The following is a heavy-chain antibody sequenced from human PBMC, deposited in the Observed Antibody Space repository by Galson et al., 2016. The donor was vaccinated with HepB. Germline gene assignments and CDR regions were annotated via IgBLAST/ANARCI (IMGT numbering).Heavy chain of an antibody. CDR2: IYQTGTA. Sequence: SETLSLTCAVSGDSISNNYWWSWVRQSPGKGLEWLGEIYQTGTANYNPSFTSRATISVDTSKNQISLRLASVTAADTAMYYCVRGTLGTTATMAFDYWGQGTLVTVSS. V-gene: IGHV4-4*02. D-gene: IGHD1/OR15-1a*01. CDR1: GDSISNNYW. CDR3: VRGTLGTTATMAFDY. J-gene: IGHJ4*02.